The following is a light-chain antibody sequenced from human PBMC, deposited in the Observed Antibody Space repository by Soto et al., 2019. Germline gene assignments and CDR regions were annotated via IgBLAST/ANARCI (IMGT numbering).Light chain of an antibody. CDR2: GAS. J-gene: IGKJ2*01. CDR1: QSIGSN. Sequence: EIVMTQSPATLSVSPGERATLSCRASQSIGSNLAWYQQKPGQGPRLLIYGASTRATGIPAWFSGSGSGTEFTPTISSLQSEDFAVYYCQQYNNWPRTFGQGTKLDIK. V-gene: IGKV3-15*01. CDR3: QQYNNWPRT.